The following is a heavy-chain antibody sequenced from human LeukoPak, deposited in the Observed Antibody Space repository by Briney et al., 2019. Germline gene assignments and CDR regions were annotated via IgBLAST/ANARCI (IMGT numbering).Heavy chain of an antibody. CDR2: IYGIENT. Sequence: PSETLSLTCSISADSITSGYWSWIRQPPGKGLEWIGYIYGIENTDYNPSLKSRVTISLDTSKNQLSLNLTAATAADTAVYYCAGRGQRYFRDWGQGTLVTVSS. V-gene: IGHV4-59*08. D-gene: IGHD3-9*01. CDR3: AGRGQRYFRD. J-gene: IGHJ1*01. CDR1: ADSITSGY.